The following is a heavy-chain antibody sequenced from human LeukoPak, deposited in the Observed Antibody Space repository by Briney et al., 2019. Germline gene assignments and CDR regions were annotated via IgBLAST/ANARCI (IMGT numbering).Heavy chain of an antibody. V-gene: IGHV4-34*01. CDR1: GGSFSGYY. CDR3: ARGLYCSGGSCYLMVNWYFDL. J-gene: IGHJ2*01. CDR2: INHSGST. Sequence: SETLSLTCAVYGGSFSGYYWSWIRQPPGKGLEWTGEINHSGSTNYNPSLKSRVTISVDTSKNQFSLKLSSVTAADTAVYYCARGLYCSGGSCYLMVNWYFDLWGRGTLVTVSS. D-gene: IGHD2-15*01.